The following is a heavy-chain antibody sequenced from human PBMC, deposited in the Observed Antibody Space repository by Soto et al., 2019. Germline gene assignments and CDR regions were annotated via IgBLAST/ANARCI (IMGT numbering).Heavy chain of an antibody. CDR1: GYTFTSYG. CDR2: ISTYNGNT. V-gene: IGHV1-18*01. D-gene: IGHD6-13*01. CDR3: ARDPGYSTTWHQAFDI. Sequence: QVQLVQSGAEVKKPGASVKVSCKASGYTFTSYGISWVRQAPVQGPEWMGRISTYNGNTNYVQKLQGRVTMTTDTSTNTAYMELRSLRYDDTAVYYCARDPGYSTTWHQAFDIWGQGTMVTVSS. J-gene: IGHJ3*02.